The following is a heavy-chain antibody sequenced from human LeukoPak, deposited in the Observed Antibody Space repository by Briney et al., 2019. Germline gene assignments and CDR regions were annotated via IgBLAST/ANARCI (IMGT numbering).Heavy chain of an antibody. V-gene: IGHV3-9*03. CDR2: ISWNSGSI. D-gene: IGHD6-6*01. Sequence: PGRSLRLSCAASGFTFDDYAMHWVRQAPGKGVEWVSGISWNSGSIVYADSVKGRFTISRDNAKNSLYLQINSLRAEDMALYYCAKDYSSSSSFFDYWGQGTLVTVSS. CDR3: AKDYSSSSSFFDY. CDR1: GFTFDDYA. J-gene: IGHJ4*02.